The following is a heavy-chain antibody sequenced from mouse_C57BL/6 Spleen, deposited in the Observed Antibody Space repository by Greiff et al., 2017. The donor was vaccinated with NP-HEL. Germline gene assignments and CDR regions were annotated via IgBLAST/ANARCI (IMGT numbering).Heavy chain of an antibody. V-gene: IGHV1-69*01. CDR1: GYTFTSYW. D-gene: IGHD2-2*01. CDR3: ARGGMVTTTGGDYAMDY. J-gene: IGHJ4*01. CDR2: IDPSYSYT. Sequence: QVQLQQPGAELVMPGASVKLSCKASGYTFTSYWMHWVKQRPGQGLEWIGEIDPSYSYTNYNQKFKGKSTLTVDKSSSTAYKQVSSLTSEDAAVYYCARGGMVTTTGGDYAMDYWGQGTSVTVSS.